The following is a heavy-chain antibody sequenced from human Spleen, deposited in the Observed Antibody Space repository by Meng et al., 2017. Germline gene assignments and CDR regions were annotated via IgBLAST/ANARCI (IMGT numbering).Heavy chain of an antibody. J-gene: IGHJ4*02. V-gene: IGHV3-53*01. CDR1: GFSVSSNY. Sequence: GGSLRLSCAASGFSVSSNYMSWVRQAPGKGLEWVSVTYTGGSTHFADSVKGRFTISRDNSRNTLYLQMNSLRAEDTAVYFCASFPRDCTSDSCFLVHDYWGQGSLVTVSS. D-gene: IGHD2-2*01. CDR3: ASFPRDCTSDSCFLVHDY. CDR2: TYTGGST.